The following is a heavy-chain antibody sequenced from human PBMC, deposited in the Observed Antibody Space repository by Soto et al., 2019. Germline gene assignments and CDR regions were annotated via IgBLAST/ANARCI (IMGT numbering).Heavy chain of an antibody. D-gene: IGHD5-12*01. CDR1: GGTFSSYA. Sequence: SVKVSCKASGGTFSSYAISWVRQAPGQGLEWMGGIIPIFGTANYAQKFQGRVTITADESTSTAYMELSSLRSEDTAVYYCARGGYDPMTSWFDPWGQGTLVTVSS. CDR2: IIPIFGTA. CDR3: ARGGYDPMTSWFDP. J-gene: IGHJ5*02. V-gene: IGHV1-69*13.